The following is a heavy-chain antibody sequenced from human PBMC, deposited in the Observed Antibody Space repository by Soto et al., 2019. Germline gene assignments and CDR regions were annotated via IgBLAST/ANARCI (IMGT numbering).Heavy chain of an antibody. CDR2: IYYGGST. CDR1: GGSIGTYY. CDR3: ARYIVATTAHFDS. D-gene: IGHD5-12*01. Sequence: SETLSLTCTVSGGSIGTYYWSWIRQPPGKGLEWIGHIYYGGSTDYNPSLKSRVTISVDTSKNQFSLKLSSVTAADTAVYYCARYIVATTAHFDSWGQGALVTVSS. V-gene: IGHV4-59*01. J-gene: IGHJ4*02.